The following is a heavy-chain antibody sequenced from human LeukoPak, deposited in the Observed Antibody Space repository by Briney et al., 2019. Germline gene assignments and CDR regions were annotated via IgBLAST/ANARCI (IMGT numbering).Heavy chain of an antibody. Sequence: GGSLRLSCAASEFSVKYNYMTWVRQAPGKGLEWVSLLYSAGSTNYADSVKGRFTISRDNSKNTLYLQMNSLRAEDTAVYYCAKDFWSGYYEYYYYYYMDVWGKGTTVTVSS. CDR1: EFSVKYNY. CDR2: LYSAGST. V-gene: IGHV3-53*01. J-gene: IGHJ6*03. D-gene: IGHD3-3*01. CDR3: AKDFWSGYYEYYYYYYMDV.